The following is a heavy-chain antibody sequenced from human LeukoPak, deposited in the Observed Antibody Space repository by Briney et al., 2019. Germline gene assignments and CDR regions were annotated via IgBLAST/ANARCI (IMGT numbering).Heavy chain of an antibody. CDR3: ARLAGTSLKAFDF. D-gene: IGHD6-19*01. Sequence: GESLKISCKGSGYSFKAYWIAWLRQMPGKSLEWMGIIYPGDSDTTYSPSFQGQLTTSADNSIATAYLHWSSLKDSDTAMYYCARLAGTSLKAFDFWGQGTMVTVSP. J-gene: IGHJ3*01. CDR2: IYPGDSDT. CDR1: GYSFKAYW. V-gene: IGHV5-51*01.